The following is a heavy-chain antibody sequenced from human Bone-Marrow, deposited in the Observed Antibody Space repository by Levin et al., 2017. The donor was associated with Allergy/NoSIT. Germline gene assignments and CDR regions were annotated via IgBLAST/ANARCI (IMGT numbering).Heavy chain of an antibody. D-gene: IGHD6-19*01. CDR1: GFTVSSNC. J-gene: IGHJ4*02. CDR3: ARGTSSGWYVGAFDY. V-gene: IGHV3-53*01. CDR2: IYSGGST. Sequence: GGSLRLSCAASGFTVSSNCMSWVRQAPGKGLEWVSVIYSGGSTYYADSVKGRFTISRDKSKNTLYLQMNSLRAEDTAVYYCARGTSSGWYVGAFDYWGQGTLVTVSS.